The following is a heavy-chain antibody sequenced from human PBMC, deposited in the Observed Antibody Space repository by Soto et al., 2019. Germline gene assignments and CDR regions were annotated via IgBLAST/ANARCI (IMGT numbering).Heavy chain of an antibody. J-gene: IGHJ6*03. V-gene: IGHV3-74*01. CDR3: ARGGLYLFYMDV. Sequence: EVQLVESGGGLVQPGGSLRLSCAASGFTFSTYWMHWVRQAPGKGLVWVSRINGDESRRNYADSVEGRFTISRDNAKNTVYLQMNSLRDEDTAVYGCARGGLYLFYMDVWGKGTTVTVSS. CDR2: INGDESRR. CDR1: GFTFSTYW.